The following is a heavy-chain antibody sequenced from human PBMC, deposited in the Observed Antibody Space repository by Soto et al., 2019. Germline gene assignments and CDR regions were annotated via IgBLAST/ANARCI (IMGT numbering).Heavy chain of an antibody. D-gene: IGHD3-16*01. V-gene: IGHV1-18*01. Sequence: QVQLAQSGNEVKKPGASVRVSCKAAGYTFIRYGIAWVRQAPGQGLEWMGWISPYNDYTVYAQKFQGRVSMTADTSTRTVYMNLRGLKSDDTAVYYCARGGYYDNSWGKLSHYGLDVWGQGTSGSVSS. J-gene: IGHJ6*02. CDR3: ARGGYYDNSWGKLSHYGLDV. CDR1: GYTFIRYG. CDR2: ISPYNDYT.